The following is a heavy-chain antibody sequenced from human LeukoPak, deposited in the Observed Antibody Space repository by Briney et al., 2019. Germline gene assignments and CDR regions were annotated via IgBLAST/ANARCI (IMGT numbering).Heavy chain of an antibody. V-gene: IGHV4-34*01. CDR2: INHSGST. J-gene: IGHJ4*02. Sequence: SETLSLTSAVYGGSFSGYYWSWIRHPPGKGLERIGEINHSGSTNYNPSLKSRVTISVDTSKNQFSLKLSSVTAADTAVYYCARVSASRRGGGAGYFDYWGQGTLVTVSS. CDR3: ARVSASRRGGGAGYFDY. D-gene: IGHD6-19*01. CDR1: GGSFSGYY.